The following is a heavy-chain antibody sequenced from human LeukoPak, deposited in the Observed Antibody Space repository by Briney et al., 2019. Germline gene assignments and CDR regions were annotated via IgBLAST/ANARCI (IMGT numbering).Heavy chain of an antibody. Sequence: GGSLRLSCEASGFTFSIYGMHWVRQAPGKGLEWVAVVSYDGTNKFYADSVKGRFTISRDSSKHTLYLQMNSLGVEDTAVYYCAREIRTSRAGXAWFERWGQXXMXTVSS. V-gene: IGHV3-30*03. CDR2: VSYDGTNK. CDR1: GFTFSIYG. J-gene: IGHJ3*01. CDR3: AREIRTSRAGXAWFER. D-gene: IGHD3-9*01.